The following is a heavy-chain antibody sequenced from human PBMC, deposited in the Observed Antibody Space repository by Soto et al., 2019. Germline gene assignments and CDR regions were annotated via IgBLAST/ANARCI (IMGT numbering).Heavy chain of an antibody. V-gene: IGHV4-4*02. Sequence: PSETLSPTCAVSGGPISSRNCWIGAPHPPGKGLEWIGEIYHSGSTNYNPSLKSRVTISVDKSKNQFSLKLSSVTAADTAVYYCARDRRTFGVVAGFHYWGQGTLVTVS. J-gene: IGHJ4*02. CDR2: IYHSGST. CDR3: ARDRRTFGVVAGFHY. D-gene: IGHD3-3*01. CDR1: GGPISSRNC.